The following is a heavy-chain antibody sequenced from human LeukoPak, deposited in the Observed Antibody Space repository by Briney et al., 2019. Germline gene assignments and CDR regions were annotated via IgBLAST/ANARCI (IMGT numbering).Heavy chain of an antibody. CDR3: AKDARYGYSGYARYYFDY. V-gene: IGHV3-30*18. CDR1: GFTFSSYG. D-gene: IGHD5-12*01. J-gene: IGHJ4*02. CDR2: ISYDGSNK. Sequence: GGSLRLSCAASGFTFSSYGMHWVRQAPGKGLEWVAVISYDGSNKYYADSVKGRFTISRDNSKNSLYLQMNSLRTEDTALYYCAKDARYGYSGYARYYFDYWGQGTLVTVSS.